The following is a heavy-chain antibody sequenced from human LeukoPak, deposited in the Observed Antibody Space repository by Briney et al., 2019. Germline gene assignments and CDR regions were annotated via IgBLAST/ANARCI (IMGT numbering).Heavy chain of an antibody. J-gene: IGHJ4*02. Sequence: GASLQISCKGSGYSFTSYWIGWVRQLPGKGLEWMGIIYPGDSDTRYSPSFQGQVTISADKSISTAYLQWSSLKASDTAMYYCARRRGRGYSGYALDYWGQGTLVTVSS. CDR3: ARRRGRGYSGYALDY. CDR1: GYSFTSYW. CDR2: IYPGDSDT. D-gene: IGHD5-12*01. V-gene: IGHV5-51*01.